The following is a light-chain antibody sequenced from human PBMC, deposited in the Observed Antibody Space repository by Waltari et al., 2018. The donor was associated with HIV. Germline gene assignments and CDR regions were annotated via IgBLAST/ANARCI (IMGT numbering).Light chain of an antibody. CDR3: QQYATSPT. V-gene: IGKV3D-20*01. Sequence: IVLTKSPATLSLSPGERATLHCGASQSVTRNYLAWYQKKRGLSPRLLIYDAASRATGIPDRFSGSGSGTDFTLTITRLEPEDFAVYYCQQYATSPTFGQGTKVEIK. J-gene: IGKJ1*01. CDR2: DAA. CDR1: QSVTRNY.